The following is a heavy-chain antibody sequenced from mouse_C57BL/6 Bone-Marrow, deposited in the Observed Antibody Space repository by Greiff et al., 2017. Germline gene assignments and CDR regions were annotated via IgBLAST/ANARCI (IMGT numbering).Heavy chain of an antibody. V-gene: IGHV1-69*01. D-gene: IGHD3-2*02. J-gene: IGHJ3*01. CDR3: ARTAQATTWFAY. Sequence: QVQLQQPGAELVMPGASVKLSCKASGYTFTSYWMHWVKQRPGQGLEWIGEIDPSDSYTNYNQKFKGKSTLTVDKSSSTAYMQLSSLTSEDSAVYYCARTAQATTWFAYGGQGTLVTVSA. CDR1: GYTFTSYW. CDR2: IDPSDSYT.